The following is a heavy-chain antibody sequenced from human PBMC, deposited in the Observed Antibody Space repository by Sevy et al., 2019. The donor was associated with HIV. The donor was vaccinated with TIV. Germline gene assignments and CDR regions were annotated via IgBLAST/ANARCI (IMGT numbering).Heavy chain of an antibody. CDR3: ERDRVDFWTGSVRYYGMDV. D-gene: IGHD3-3*01. CDR1: GFTFSSYA. V-gene: IGHV3-30*04. CDR2: ISYDGSNK. J-gene: IGHJ6*02. Sequence: GGSLRLSCAASGFTFSSYAMHWVRQAPGKGLEGVAVISYDGSNKYYADSVKGRFTISRDKSKNTLYRQMNSLRAEETAGYYCERDRVDFWTGSVRYYGMDVWGQGTTVTVSS.